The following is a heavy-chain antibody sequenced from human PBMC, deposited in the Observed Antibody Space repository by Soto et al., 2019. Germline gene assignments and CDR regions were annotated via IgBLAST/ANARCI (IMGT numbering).Heavy chain of an antibody. Sequence: QVQLVESGGGVVQPGRSLRLSCAASGFTFSSYAMHWVRQAPGKGLEWVAVISYDGSNKYYADSVKGRFTISRDNSKNTLFLQMNSLRAEDTAVYYCASNAFDIWVHGTMVTVSS. V-gene: IGHV3-30-3*01. CDR3: ASNAFDI. J-gene: IGHJ3*02. CDR1: GFTFSSYA. CDR2: ISYDGSNK.